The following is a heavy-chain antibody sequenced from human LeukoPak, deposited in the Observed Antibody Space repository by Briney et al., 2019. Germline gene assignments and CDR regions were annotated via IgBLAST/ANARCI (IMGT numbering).Heavy chain of an antibody. V-gene: IGHV1-8*03. J-gene: IGHJ3*02. CDR2: MNPNSGNT. CDR3: ARGFTYYDFWSGYSSYAFDI. CDR1: GYTFTSYD. Sequence: ASVKVSCKASGYTFTSYDINWVRQATGQGLEWMGWMNPNSGNTGYAQKFQGRVTITRNTSISTAYMELSSLRSEDTAVYYCARGFTYYDFWSGYSSYAFDIWGQGTMVTVSS. D-gene: IGHD3-3*01.